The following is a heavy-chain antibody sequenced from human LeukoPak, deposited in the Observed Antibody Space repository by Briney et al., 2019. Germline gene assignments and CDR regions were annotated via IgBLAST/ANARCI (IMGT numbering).Heavy chain of an antibody. V-gene: IGHV3-23*01. CDR1: EFTFSSYT. J-gene: IGHJ5*02. CDR2: ISAGSSSI. CDR3: VKGGVSDYAFDP. D-gene: IGHD4-17*01. Sequence: PGGSLRLSCAASEFTFSSYTMIWVRQAPGKGLEWVSAISAGSSSIFYADSVKGRFTISRDNSKNTLYLQMISLRVEDTAVYYCVKGGVSDYAFDPWGQGTLVTVSS.